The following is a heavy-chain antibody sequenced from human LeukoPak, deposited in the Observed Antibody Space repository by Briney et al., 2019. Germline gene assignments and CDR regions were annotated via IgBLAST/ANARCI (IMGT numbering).Heavy chain of an antibody. D-gene: IGHD3-22*01. V-gene: IGHV3-23*01. CDR3: AKQRVSNGYYYFDY. CDR1: GFTISSYA. Sequence: PGGSLRLSCAASGFTISSYAMSWVRQAPGKGLEWVSSFSSGASTDYADSVKGRFTISRDNPKNTVYLQMNSLRAGDTAVYYCAKQRVSNGYYYFDYWGQGTLVTVSS. J-gene: IGHJ4*02. CDR2: FSSGAST.